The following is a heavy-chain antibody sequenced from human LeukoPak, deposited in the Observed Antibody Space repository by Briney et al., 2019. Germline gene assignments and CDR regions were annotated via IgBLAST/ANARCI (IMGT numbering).Heavy chain of an antibody. Sequence: GGSLRLSCAAAGFTFSSYGMHWVRQAPGKGLEGVAVIWYEGSTKYYADSVKGRFTISRDNSKNTLYLQMNSLRAEDTAMYYCARGSSKYNWFDPWGQGTLVTVSS. CDR3: ARGSSKYNWFDP. J-gene: IGHJ5*02. CDR2: IWYEGSTK. D-gene: IGHD6-13*01. V-gene: IGHV3-33*01. CDR1: GFTFSSYG.